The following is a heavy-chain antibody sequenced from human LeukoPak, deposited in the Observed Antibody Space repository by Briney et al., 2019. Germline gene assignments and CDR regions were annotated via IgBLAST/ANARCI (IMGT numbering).Heavy chain of an antibody. CDR2: ISGSGDST. D-gene: IGHD5-24*01. CDR1: GFTFSSYA. CDR3: AREQYASDDALDI. V-gene: IGHV3-23*01. J-gene: IGHJ3*02. Sequence: GGSLRLSCAASGFTFSSYAMSWVRQAPGKGLEWVSTISGSGDSTYYADSVKGRFTISIDNSKNTLYLQMNSLRAEDTAVYYCAREQYASDDALDIWGQGSMVTVSS.